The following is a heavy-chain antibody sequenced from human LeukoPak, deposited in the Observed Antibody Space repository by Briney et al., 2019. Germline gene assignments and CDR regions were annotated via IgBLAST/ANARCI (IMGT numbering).Heavy chain of an antibody. CDR2: ISAYNGNT. D-gene: IGHD3-22*01. V-gene: IGHV1-18*01. Sequence: ASVKVSCKASGYTFTSYGISWVRQAPGQGLEGMGWISAYNGNTNSTQKPQARVTMTTDTSTSTAYMELRRLRSDDTAVYYCARDSHYYDSSVYSYAYAFDIWGQGTMVTVSS. J-gene: IGHJ3*02. CDR1: GYTFTSYG. CDR3: ARDSHYYDSSVYSYAYAFDI.